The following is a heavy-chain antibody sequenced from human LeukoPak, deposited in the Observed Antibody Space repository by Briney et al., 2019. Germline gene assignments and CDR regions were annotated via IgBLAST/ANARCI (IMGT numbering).Heavy chain of an antibody. J-gene: IGHJ6*02. V-gene: IGHV1-2*06. CDR1: GYTFTGYY. CDR2: INPNSGGT. Sequence: ASVKVSCKASGYTFTGYYMHWVRQASGQGLEWMGRINPNSGGTNYAQKFQGRVTMTRDTSISTAYMELSRLRSDDTAVYYCARERGSTTKALEGGSLHQKDGMDVWGQGTTVTVSS. CDR3: ARERGSTTKALEGGSLHQKDGMDV. D-gene: IGHD1-26*01.